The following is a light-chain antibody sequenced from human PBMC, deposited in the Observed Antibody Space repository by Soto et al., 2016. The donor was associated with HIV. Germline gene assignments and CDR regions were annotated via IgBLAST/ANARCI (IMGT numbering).Light chain of an antibody. CDR2: KVS. Sequence: DIQLTQSPSTLSASVGDRVTITCRASQSVNDWLAWYQQKPGTPPILLIYKVSTLESGVPSRFSGVGFGIDFTPTISTLQPEDSAIYYCQQYNTPPWTFGQGTKVEI. CDR1: QSVNDW. V-gene: IGKV1-5*03. J-gene: IGKJ1*01. CDR3: QQYNTPPWT.